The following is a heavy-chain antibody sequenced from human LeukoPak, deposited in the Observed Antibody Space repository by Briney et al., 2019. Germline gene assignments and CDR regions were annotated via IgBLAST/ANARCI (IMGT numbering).Heavy chain of an antibody. CDR3: VRDGGFPGTTGTFEI. V-gene: IGHV3-48*03. J-gene: IGHJ3*02. CDR1: GFTFSSYE. D-gene: IGHD1-7*01. CDR2: ISSTGSTI. Sequence: LPGGSLRLSCAASGFTFSSYEMNWVRQAPGKGLEWVSYISSTGSTIYYADSVKGRFSISRDNAIDSLYLEMNSLRVEDTAVYYCVRDGGFPGTTGTFEIWGQGTMVTVSS.